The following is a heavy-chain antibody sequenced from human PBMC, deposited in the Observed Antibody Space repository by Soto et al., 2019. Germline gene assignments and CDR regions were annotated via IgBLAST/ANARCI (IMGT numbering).Heavy chain of an antibody. V-gene: IGHV3-21*01. D-gene: IGHD4-4*01. CDR1: GFTFSSYS. CDR2: ISSSSSYI. J-gene: IGHJ4*02. CDR3: ARDMTTVTSD. Sequence: EVQLVESGGGLVKPGGSLRLSCAASGFTFSSYSMNWVRQAPGKGLEWISSISSSSSYIYYADSVKGRFTISRDNAKNSLYLQMNSLRAEDTAVYYCARDMTTVTSDWGQGTLVTVSS.